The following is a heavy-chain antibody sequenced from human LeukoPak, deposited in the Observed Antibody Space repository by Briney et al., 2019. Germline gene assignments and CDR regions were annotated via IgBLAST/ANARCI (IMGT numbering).Heavy chain of an antibody. CDR3: AKYAARETFFGDY. J-gene: IGHJ4*02. V-gene: IGHV3-23*01. Sequence: PGGSLRLSCAASGFTFSSYAMSWVRQAPGKGLEWVSAIRGSGDRTHYADSVKGRFTISRDNSKNTLYLQMNSLRAEDTAVYYCAKYAARETFFGDYWGQGTLVAVSS. CDR2: IRGSGDRT. D-gene: IGHD3-3*01. CDR1: GFTFSSYA.